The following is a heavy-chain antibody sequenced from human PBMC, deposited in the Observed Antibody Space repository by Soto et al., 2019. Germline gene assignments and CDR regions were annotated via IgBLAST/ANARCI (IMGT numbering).Heavy chain of an antibody. CDR1: RFTFSNYT. CDR3: EKDANWEDHY. D-gene: IGHD1-1*01. CDR2: ISGSGGIT. V-gene: IGHV3-23*01. J-gene: IGHJ4*02. Sequence: EVQLLESGGGLVQPGGSLRLSCVASRFTFSNYTMTWVRQAQGKGLEWVSFISGSGGITYYADSVKGRFTISRDNSKNTLYLQMHSLRAEDTAIYYCEKDANWEDHYWGQGTLVTVSS.